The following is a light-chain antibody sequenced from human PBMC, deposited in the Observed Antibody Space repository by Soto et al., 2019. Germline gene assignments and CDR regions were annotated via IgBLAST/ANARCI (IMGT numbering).Light chain of an antibody. Sequence: QSALTQPASVSGSPGQSITISCTGTSSDVGGYNYVSWYQQHPGKAPKLMIYEVSNRPSGVSNRFSGSKSGNTASLTISGLQADDEADYYCSSYTISSTSYVFGNGTKLTVL. J-gene: IGLJ1*01. CDR3: SSYTISSTSYV. V-gene: IGLV2-14*01. CDR1: SSDVGGYNY. CDR2: EVS.